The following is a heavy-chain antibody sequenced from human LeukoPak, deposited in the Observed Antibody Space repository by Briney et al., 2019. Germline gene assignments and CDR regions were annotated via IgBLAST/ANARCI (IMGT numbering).Heavy chain of an antibody. CDR2: INPNSGGT. CDR3: ARGLGYCSSTSCYGDDAFDI. CDR1: GYTFTGYY. Sequence: GASVKVSCKASGYTFTGYYMHWVRQAPGQGLEWMGWINPNSGGTNYAQKFQGRVTMTRDTSISTAYMELSSLRSEDTAVYYCARGLGYCSSTSCYGDDAFDIWGQGTVVTVSS. V-gene: IGHV1-2*02. J-gene: IGHJ3*02. D-gene: IGHD2-2*01.